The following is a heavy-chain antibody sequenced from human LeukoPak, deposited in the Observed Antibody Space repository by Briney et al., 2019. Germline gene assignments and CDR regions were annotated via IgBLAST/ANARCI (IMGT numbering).Heavy chain of an antibody. Sequence: GGSLRLSCAASGFTFSSYAMSWVRQAPGKGLEWVSAISGSGGGTYYADSVKGRFTISRDNSKNTMYLQMNNLKTEDTAVYYCTTDRKWCTYNWGQGTLVTSSS. V-gene: IGHV3-23*01. CDR1: GFTFSSYA. CDR3: TTDRKWCTYN. CDR2: ISGSGGGT. D-gene: IGHD2-8*02. J-gene: IGHJ4*02.